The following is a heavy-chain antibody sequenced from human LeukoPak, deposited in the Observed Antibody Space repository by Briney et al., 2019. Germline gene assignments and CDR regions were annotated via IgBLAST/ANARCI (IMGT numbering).Heavy chain of an antibody. CDR2: IIPIFGTA. J-gene: IGHJ6*03. V-gene: IGHV1-69*13. D-gene: IGHD3-10*01. CDR1: GGTFSSYA. Sequence: SVKVSCKASGGTFSSYAISWVRQAPGQGLEWMGGIIPIFGTANYAQKFQGRVTITADESTSTAYMELSSLRSEDTAVYYCAGVVAMVRGVISPLYYMDVWGKGTTVTVSS. CDR3: AGVVAMVRGVISPLYYMDV.